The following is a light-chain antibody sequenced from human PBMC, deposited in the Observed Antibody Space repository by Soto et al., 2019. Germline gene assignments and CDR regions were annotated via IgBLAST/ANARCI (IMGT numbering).Light chain of an antibody. V-gene: IGKV1-39*01. CDR3: QQSYDMPWT. CDR2: AAY. J-gene: IGKJ1*01. CDR1: QSISSY. Sequence: DIQVTQSPSSLSASVGDTFTITGRTSQSISSYLSWYQQKPGKAPKLLIYAAYTLQSGVPSRFSGSGSGTEFTLTISSLQPEDFAAYYCQQSYDMPWTFGQGTKVDIK.